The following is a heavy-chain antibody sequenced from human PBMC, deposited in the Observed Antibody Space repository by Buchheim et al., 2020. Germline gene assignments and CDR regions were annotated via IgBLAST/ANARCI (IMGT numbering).Heavy chain of an antibody. CDR1: GYTFTSDY. CDR3: ARASILTKSSFDY. Sequence: QVQLVQSGAEVRKPGASVSVSCKTSGYTFTSDYIHWVRQAPGQGLEWMGIINPSGGRTSYAQNFQGRVTMTSDTSTSTVYMELRSLTSEDTAVYYCARASILTKSSFDYWGQGTL. V-gene: IGHV1-46*01. D-gene: IGHD3-9*01. CDR2: INPSGGRT. J-gene: IGHJ4*02.